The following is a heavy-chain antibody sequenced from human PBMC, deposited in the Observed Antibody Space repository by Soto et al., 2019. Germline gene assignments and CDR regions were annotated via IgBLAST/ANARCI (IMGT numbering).Heavy chain of an antibody. D-gene: IGHD6-25*01. CDR1: GYTFTGYY. CDR3: VRGGRSSGGYYYYGMDV. Sequence: AASVKVSCKASGYTFTGYYMHWVRQAPGQGLEWMGWINPNSGGTNYAQKFQGWVTMTRDTSISTAYMELSRLRSDDTAVYYCVRGGRSSGGYYYYGMDVWGQGTTVTVSS. V-gene: IGHV1-2*04. CDR2: INPNSGGT. J-gene: IGHJ6*02.